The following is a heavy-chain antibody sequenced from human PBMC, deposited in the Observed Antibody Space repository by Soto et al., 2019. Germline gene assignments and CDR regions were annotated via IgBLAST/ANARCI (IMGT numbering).Heavy chain of an antibody. CDR2: ISAYNGNT. V-gene: IGHV1-18*01. CDR1: GYTFTNFG. Sequence: QVQLVQSGAEVKKPGASVKVSCKASGYTFTNFGISWVRQAPGQGLEWMGWISAYNGNTNYAQKFQGRVTMTTETSTSTAYMDVRTLRFDAKPVHDCARGVTPIDYWGQGTLVTVSS. J-gene: IGHJ4*02. CDR3: ARGVTPIDY. D-gene: IGHD2-15*01.